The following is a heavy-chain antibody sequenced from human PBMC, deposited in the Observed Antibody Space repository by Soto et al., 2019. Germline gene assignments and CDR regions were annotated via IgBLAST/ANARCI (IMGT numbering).Heavy chain of an antibody. V-gene: IGHV6-1*01. D-gene: IGHD6-19*01. CDR2: TYYRSKWYN. CDR1: GDSLSSNIAA. CDR3: ARGIAVAGTHWFDP. J-gene: IGHJ5*02. Sequence: PSQTLSLTCVISGDSLSSNIAALNSIRQSPSRGLEWLGRTYYRSKWYNDYAVSVRSRITINPDTSKNQFSLQLNSVTPEDTAVYYCARGIAVAGTHWFDPWGQGTLVTVSS.